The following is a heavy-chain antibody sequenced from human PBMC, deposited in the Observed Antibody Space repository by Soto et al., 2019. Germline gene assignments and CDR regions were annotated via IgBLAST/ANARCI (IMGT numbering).Heavy chain of an antibody. Sequence: GGSLRLSCAASGFTFSSYSMNWVRQAPGKGLEWVSSISSSSSYIYYADSVKGRFTISRDNAKNSLYLQMNSLRAEDTAVYYCARDFRYDILTGFFSGHDYYYYGMDVWGQGTTVTVSS. CDR2: ISSSSSYI. CDR1: GFTFSSYS. CDR3: ARDFRYDILTGFFSGHDYYYYGMDV. D-gene: IGHD3-9*01. V-gene: IGHV3-21*01. J-gene: IGHJ6*02.